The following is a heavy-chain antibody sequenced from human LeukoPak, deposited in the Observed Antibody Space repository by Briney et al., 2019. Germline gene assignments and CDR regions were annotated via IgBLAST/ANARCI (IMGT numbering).Heavy chain of an antibody. CDR2: ISGSGATL. J-gene: IGHJ4*02. Sequence: GGSLRLSCAASGLNFSDHYMSWVRQAPGGGLKWVTYISGSGATLHHADSVKGRFTISRDNAENSLSLQMNSLRAEDTALYYCARALYGSSGYYDYWGQGILVTVSS. CDR1: GLNFSDHY. D-gene: IGHD3-22*01. CDR3: ARALYGSSGYYDY. V-gene: IGHV3-11*01.